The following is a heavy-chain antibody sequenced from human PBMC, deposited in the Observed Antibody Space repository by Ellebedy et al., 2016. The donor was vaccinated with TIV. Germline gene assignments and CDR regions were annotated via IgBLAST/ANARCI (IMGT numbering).Heavy chain of an antibody. V-gene: IGHV1-18*04. D-gene: IGHD5-18*01. CDR3: SRIPSVDTAMAHFDY. CDR1: GYTFTSYG. J-gene: IGHJ4*02. CDR2: ISAYNGNT. Sequence: AASVKVSCKASGYTFTSYGISWVRQAPGQGLEWMGWISAYNGNTHYAQKLQGRVTMTTDTSTSTAYMELRSLRSDDTAVYYCSRIPSVDTAMAHFDYWGQGTLVTVSS.